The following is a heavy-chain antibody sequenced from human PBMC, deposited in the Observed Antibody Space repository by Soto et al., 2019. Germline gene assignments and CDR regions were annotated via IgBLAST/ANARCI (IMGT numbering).Heavy chain of an antibody. J-gene: IGHJ4*02. D-gene: IGHD2-2*01. CDR1: GYTFTGYY. CDR2: INPNSGGT. CDR3: ARGRGSTGYLGREHYFDY. V-gene: IGHV1-2*04. Sequence: VKVSCKASGYTFTGYYMHWVRQAPGQGLEWMGWINPNSGGTNYAQKFQGWVTISRDNSRNTLYLHMDSLRAEDTAVYYCARGRGSTGYLGREHYFDYWGQGTLVTVSS.